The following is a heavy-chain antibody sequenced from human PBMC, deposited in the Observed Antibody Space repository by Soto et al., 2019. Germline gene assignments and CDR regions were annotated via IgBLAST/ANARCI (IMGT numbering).Heavy chain of an antibody. D-gene: IGHD6-19*01. J-gene: IGHJ4*02. CDR1: GFSLISTSMA. Sequence: QITLKESGPTLVKPTQTLTLTCTFSGFSLISTSMAVGWIRQPPGKALECLALIYWDDDKRYSPFLKSMLTITKDTAKNQVVLTMSNMDPVDTARYYCAHIVVAGLGYYFDYWGQGTLVTVSS. CDR2: IYWDDDK. V-gene: IGHV2-5*02. CDR3: AHIVVAGLGYYFDY.